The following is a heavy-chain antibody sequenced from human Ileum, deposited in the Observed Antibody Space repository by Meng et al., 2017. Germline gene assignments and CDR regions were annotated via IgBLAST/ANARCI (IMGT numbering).Heavy chain of an antibody. V-gene: IGHV1-69*11. J-gene: IGHJ3*02. CDR1: GGTFSTYV. CDR3: ARDWGSTGVSVTGGDAFDI. Sequence: SVKVSCKASGGTFSTYVLTWVRQAPGQGLEWVGWIIPFLGATDYAQKFQGRVTITADESTSTAYMEMRSLRSEDTALYYCARDWGSTGVSVTGGDAFDIWGQGKMVTVSS. D-gene: IGHD3-16*01. CDR2: IIPFLGAT.